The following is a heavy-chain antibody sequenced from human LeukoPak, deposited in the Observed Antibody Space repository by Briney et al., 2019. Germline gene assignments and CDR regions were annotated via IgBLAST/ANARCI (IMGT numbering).Heavy chain of an antibody. CDR3: ARHVRGPDIVVVVAATYHFDY. J-gene: IGHJ4*02. Sequence: PSETLSLTCTVSGGSISSSSYYWGWIRQPPGKGLEWIGSIYYSGSTYYNPSLKSRVTISVDTSKNQFSLKLSSVTAADTAVYYCARHVRGPDIVVVVAATYHFDYWGQGTLVTASS. CDR1: GGSISSSSYY. CDR2: IYYSGST. D-gene: IGHD2-15*01. V-gene: IGHV4-39*01.